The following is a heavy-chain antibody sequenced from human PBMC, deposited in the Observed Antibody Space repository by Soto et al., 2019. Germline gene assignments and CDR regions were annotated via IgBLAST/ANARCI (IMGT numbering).Heavy chain of an antibody. Sequence: SETLSLTCTVSGGSISSYYWSWIRQPPGKGLEWIGYIYYSGSTNYNPSLKSRVTISVDTSKNQFSLKLSSVTAADTAVYYCARRAEGLGPFDYWGQGTLVTVSS. J-gene: IGHJ4*02. CDR1: GGSISSYY. V-gene: IGHV4-59*01. CDR3: ARRAEGLGPFDY. CDR2: IYYSGST. D-gene: IGHD3-9*01.